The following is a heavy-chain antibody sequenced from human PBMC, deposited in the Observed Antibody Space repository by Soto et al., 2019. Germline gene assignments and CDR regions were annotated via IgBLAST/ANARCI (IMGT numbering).Heavy chain of an antibody. J-gene: IGHJ4*02. D-gene: IGHD6-13*01. CDR3: TRGGSWFDF. CDR2: ISNDGKTA. CDR1: GFNFRVYW. Sequence: RLSCSASGFNFRVYWMHWVRQAPGKGLVWVSRISNDGKTATYADSVEGRFTVSRDNANNMVYLQMNSLTAEDTAVYFCTRGGSWFDFWGQGPVVTVSS. V-gene: IGHV3-74*01.